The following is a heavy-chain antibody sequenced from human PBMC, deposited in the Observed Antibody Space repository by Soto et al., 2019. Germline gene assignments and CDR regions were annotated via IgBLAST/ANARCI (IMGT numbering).Heavy chain of an antibody. CDR3: ARANCSDYYSEY. D-gene: IGHD1-1*01. J-gene: IGHJ4*02. Sequence: LSLTFPVSGGSISSGGSYWRWIRQDPGKGLEWIGYHYYSGRPYYNPSLKSRVTISVDTSKNQFSLKLSSVSAADAAVYYCARANCSDYYSEYWGQGTRVTVSS. V-gene: IGHV4-31*03. CDR2: HYYSGRP. CDR1: GGSISSGGSY.